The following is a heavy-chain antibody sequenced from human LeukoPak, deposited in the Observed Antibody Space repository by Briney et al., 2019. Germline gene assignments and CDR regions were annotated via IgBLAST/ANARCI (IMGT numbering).Heavy chain of an antibody. V-gene: IGHV4-39*01. J-gene: IGHJ5*02. CDR3: ARHPGGRYSNSWYGWFDP. CDR2: IYYSGST. Sequence: PSETLSLTCIVSGGSISSSSYYWGWIRQPPGKGLEWIGSIYYSGSTYYNPSLKSRVTISVDTSKNQFSLKLSSVTAADTAVYYCARHPGGRYSNSWYGWFDPWGQGTLVTVSS. CDR1: GGSISSSSYY. D-gene: IGHD6-13*01.